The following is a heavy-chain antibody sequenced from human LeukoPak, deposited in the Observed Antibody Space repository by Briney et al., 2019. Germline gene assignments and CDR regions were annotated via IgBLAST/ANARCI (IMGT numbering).Heavy chain of an antibody. V-gene: IGHV1-69*04. CDR2: IIPTLGIA. D-gene: IGHD1-26*01. CDR1: GGTFGSYA. Sequence: GASVKVSCKASGGTFGSYAISWVRQAPGQGLEWMGRIIPTLGIANYAQKFQGRVTITADKSTSTAYMELSSLRSEDTAVYYCARIVGATWGSSYYYYGMDVWGQGTTVTVSS. J-gene: IGHJ6*02. CDR3: ARIVGATWGSSYYYYGMDV.